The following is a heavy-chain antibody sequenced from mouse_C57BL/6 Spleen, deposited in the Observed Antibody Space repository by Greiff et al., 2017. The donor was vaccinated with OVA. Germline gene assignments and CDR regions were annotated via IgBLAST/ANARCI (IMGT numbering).Heavy chain of an antibody. Sequence: QVQLKQSGAELVKPGASVKISCKASGYAFSSYWMNWVKQRPGKGLEWIGQIYPGDGDTNYNGKFKGKATLTADKSSSTAYMQLSSLTSEDSAVYFCARPSYYYGSSYDWYFDVWGTGTTVTVSS. V-gene: IGHV1-80*01. D-gene: IGHD1-1*01. J-gene: IGHJ1*03. CDR3: ARPSYYYGSSYDWYFDV. CDR1: GYAFSSYW. CDR2: IYPGDGDT.